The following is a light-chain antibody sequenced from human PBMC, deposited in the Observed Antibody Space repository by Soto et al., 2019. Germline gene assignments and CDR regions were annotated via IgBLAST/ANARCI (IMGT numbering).Light chain of an antibody. CDR3: QQYGSSGT. Sequence: EIVLTQSPGTLSLSPGERSTLSCRASQSVSNNYLALYQQKPGQAPRLLIYVASNRATGIPDRFSGSGSGTDFTLTISRLEPEDFAVYYCQQYGSSGTFGQGTKVDIK. CDR2: VAS. J-gene: IGKJ1*01. CDR1: QSVSNNY. V-gene: IGKV3-20*01.